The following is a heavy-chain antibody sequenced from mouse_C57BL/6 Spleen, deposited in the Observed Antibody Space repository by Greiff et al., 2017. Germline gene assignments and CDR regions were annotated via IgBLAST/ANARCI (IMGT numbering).Heavy chain of an antibody. Sequence: VQLQQSGAELVRPGASVTLSCKASGYTFTDYEMHWVKQTPVHGLEWIGAIDPETGGTAYNQKFKGTAILSADKSSSTAYMELRSLTSEDSAVYYCTRRDWDGYFDFWGTGTTVTVSS. CDR2: IDPETGGT. CDR3: TRRDWDGYFDF. CDR1: GYTFTDYE. J-gene: IGHJ1*03. V-gene: IGHV1-15*01. D-gene: IGHD4-1*01.